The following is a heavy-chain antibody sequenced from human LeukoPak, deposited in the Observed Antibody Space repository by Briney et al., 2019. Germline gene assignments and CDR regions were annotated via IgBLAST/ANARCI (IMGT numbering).Heavy chain of an antibody. CDR3: ARGLRGSGRGYYYYYMDV. V-gene: IGHV4-34*01. CDR1: GGSFSGYY. CDR2: INHSGST. Sequence: SETLSLTCAVYGGSFSGYYWSWLRQPPGKGLEWIGEINHSGSTNYNPSLKSRVTISVDTSKNQFSLKLSSVTAADTAVYYCARGLRGSGRGYYYYYMDVWGKGTTVTVSS. J-gene: IGHJ6*03. D-gene: IGHD3-10*01.